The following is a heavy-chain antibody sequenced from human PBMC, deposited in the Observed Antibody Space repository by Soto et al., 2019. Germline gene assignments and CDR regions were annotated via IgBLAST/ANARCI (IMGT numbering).Heavy chain of an antibody. CDR3: ARARRDCGSTSCQSRRNYFDY. CDR2: IYYSGST. CDR1: GGSISSGGYY. D-gene: IGHD2-2*01. Sequence: PSETLSLTCTVSGGSISSGGYYWSWIRQHPGKGLEWIGYIYYSGSTYYNPSLKSRVTISVDTSKNQFSLKLSSVTAADTAVYYCARARRDCGSTSCQSRRNYFDYWGQGTLVTVSS. J-gene: IGHJ4*02. V-gene: IGHV4-31*03.